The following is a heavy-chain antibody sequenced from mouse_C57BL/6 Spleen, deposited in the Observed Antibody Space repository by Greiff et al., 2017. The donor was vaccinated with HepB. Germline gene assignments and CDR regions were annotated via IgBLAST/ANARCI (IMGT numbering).Heavy chain of an antibody. CDR2: ISGGGGNT. CDR1: GFTFSSYT. Sequence: EVQRVESGGGLVKPGGSLKLSCAASGFTFSSYTMSWVRQTPEKRLEWVATISGGGGNTYYPDSVKGRFTISRDNAKNTLYLQMSSLRSEDTALYYCARDGSYWYFDVWGTGTTVTVSS. J-gene: IGHJ1*03. CDR3: ARDGSYWYFDV. V-gene: IGHV5-9*01.